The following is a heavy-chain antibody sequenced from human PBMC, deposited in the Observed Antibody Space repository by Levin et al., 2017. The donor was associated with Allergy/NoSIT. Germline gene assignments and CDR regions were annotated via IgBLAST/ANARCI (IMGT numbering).Heavy chain of an antibody. D-gene: IGHD2-15*01. Sequence: ASVKVSCKVSGYTLTELSMHWVRQAPGKGLEWMGGFDPEERETVYAQKFQGRVTMTEDTSRDTAYMELNSLRSEDTAVYYCATVSGGSNELHYYAMDVWGQGTTVTVSS. CDR3: ATVSGGSNELHYYAMDV. V-gene: IGHV1-24*01. CDR1: GYTLTELS. CDR2: FDPEERET. J-gene: IGHJ6*02.